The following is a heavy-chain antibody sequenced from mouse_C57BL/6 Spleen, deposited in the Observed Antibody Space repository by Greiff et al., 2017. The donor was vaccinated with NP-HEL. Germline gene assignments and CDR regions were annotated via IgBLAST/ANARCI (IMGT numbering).Heavy chain of an antibody. CDR2: IYPGDGDT. CDR3: ASKSGEAY. CDR1: GYAFSSSW. V-gene: IGHV1-82*01. J-gene: IGHJ3*01. Sequence: QVQLQQSGPELVKPGASVKISCKASGYAFSSSWMNWVKQRPGKGLEWIGRIYPGDGDTNYNGKFKGKATLTADKSSSTAYMQLSSLTSEDSAVYFCASKSGEAYWGQGTLVTVSA. D-gene: IGHD2-13*01.